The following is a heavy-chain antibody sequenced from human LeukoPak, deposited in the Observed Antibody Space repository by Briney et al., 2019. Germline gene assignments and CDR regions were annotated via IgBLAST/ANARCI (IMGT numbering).Heavy chain of an antibody. V-gene: IGHV3-7*04. D-gene: IGHD5-24*01. CDR3: TRVGYIDEGIDY. J-gene: IGHJ4*02. CDR2: IKQDGSKK. Sequence: GGSLRLSCAASGFTFSSYDMSWVRQAPGKGLEWVANIKQDGSKKSYVDSVKGRFTISRDNAKNSLYLQMNSLRAEDTAIYYCTRVGYIDEGIDYWGQGTLVTVSS. CDR1: GFTFSSYD.